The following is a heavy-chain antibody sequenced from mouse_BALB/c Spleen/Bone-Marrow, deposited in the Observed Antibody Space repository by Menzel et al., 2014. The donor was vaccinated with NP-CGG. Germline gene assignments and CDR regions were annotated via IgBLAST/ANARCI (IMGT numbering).Heavy chain of an antibody. V-gene: IGHV4-1*02. J-gene: IGHJ2*01. CDR3: ARLGYYGHFDY. Sequence: EVHLVESGGGLVQPGGSLKLSCAASGFDFSRYWMSWVRQAPGKGLEWIGEINPDSNTINYTPSLKDKFIISRDNAKNTLYLQMSKVRSEDTALYYCARLGYYGHFDYWGQGTTLTVSS. CDR1: GFDFSRYW. CDR2: INPDSNTI. D-gene: IGHD2-3*01.